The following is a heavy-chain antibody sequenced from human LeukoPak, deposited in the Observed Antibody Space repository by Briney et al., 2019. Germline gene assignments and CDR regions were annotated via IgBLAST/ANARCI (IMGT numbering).Heavy chain of an antibody. CDR2: IYYSGST. V-gene: IGHV4-30-4*01. Sequence: SETLSLTCTVSGGSISSGDYYWSWIRQPPGKGLEWIGYIYYSGSTYYNPSLKSRVTISVDTSKNQFSLKLSSVTAADTAVYYCARGGSVETGDYNLGHYFDYWGQGTLVTVSS. J-gene: IGHJ4*02. CDR1: GGSISSGDYY. D-gene: IGHD4-17*01. CDR3: ARGGSVETGDYNLGHYFDY.